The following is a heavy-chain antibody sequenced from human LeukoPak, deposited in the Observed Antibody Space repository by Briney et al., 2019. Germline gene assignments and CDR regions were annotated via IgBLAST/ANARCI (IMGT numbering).Heavy chain of an antibody. Sequence: GGSLRLSCAVSEFTVSNNYMSWVRQAPGKGPEWVSLIYSGGATYYADSVRGRFTISRDNSKNTLYLQMNSLRVEDTAVYCCARDPRWYDPWGQGALVTVSS. V-gene: IGHV3-53*01. J-gene: IGHJ5*02. CDR1: EFTVSNNY. CDR2: IYSGGAT. CDR3: ARDPRWYDP.